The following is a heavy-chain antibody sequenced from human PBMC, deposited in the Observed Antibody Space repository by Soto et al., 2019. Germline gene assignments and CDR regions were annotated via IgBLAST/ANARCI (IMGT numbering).Heavy chain of an antibody. CDR2: ISYDGSNK. CDR3: ARGTTTSAFSAMDV. D-gene: IGHD1-1*01. J-gene: IGHJ6*02. CDR1: GFTFSNNA. Sequence: QVQLLESGGGVVQPGRSLRLSCAASGFTFSNNAMDWVRQAPGKGLEWVAVISYDGSNKYIAESVKGRFTLSRDNSKNTLFLQMNSLRAEDAAVYYCARGTTTSAFSAMDVWGQGTTVTVSS. V-gene: IGHV3-30-3*01.